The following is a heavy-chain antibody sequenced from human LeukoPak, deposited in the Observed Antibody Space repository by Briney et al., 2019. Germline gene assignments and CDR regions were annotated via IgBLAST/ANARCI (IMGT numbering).Heavy chain of an antibody. CDR3: ARGLFASGSYYNFFDY. J-gene: IGHJ4*02. D-gene: IGHD3-10*01. CDR2: IFNGGST. V-gene: IGHV3-66*01. Sequence: QPGGSLRLSCAASGFTVSSKYMSWVRQAPGKGLEWVSVIFNGGSTYYAASVKGRFTISTDNSKNMLYLQMNSLRAEDTAVYYCARGLFASGSYYNFFDYWAQGTLVTVSS. CDR1: GFTVSSKY.